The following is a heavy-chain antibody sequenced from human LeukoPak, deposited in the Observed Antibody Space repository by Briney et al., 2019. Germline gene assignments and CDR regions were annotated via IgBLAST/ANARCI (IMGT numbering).Heavy chain of an antibody. CDR2: ISYDGSNK. J-gene: IGHJ3*02. Sequence: GGSLRLSCAASGFTFSSYAMHWVRQAPGKGLEWVAVISYDGSNKYYADSVKGRFTISRDNSKNTLYLQMNSLRAEDTAVYYCARDRRVVTAIPSLGAFDIWGQGTMATVSS. V-gene: IGHV3-30-3*01. CDR3: ARDRRVVTAIPSLGAFDI. CDR1: GFTFSSYA. D-gene: IGHD2-21*02.